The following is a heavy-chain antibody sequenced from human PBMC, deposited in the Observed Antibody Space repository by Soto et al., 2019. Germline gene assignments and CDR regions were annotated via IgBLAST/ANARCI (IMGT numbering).Heavy chain of an antibody. Sequence: QLHLVQSGAVVKKPGASVTVSCSASGYPVTAYYMHWVRQAPGRGLEWMGGINPATGAAKYTQTFQGRVTLTRDTSMCTGFMELGGLTSEDTAGFYCARGGGVGVAGSAAFDMWGQGTLVTVSS. D-gene: IGHD3-3*01. CDR2: INPATGAA. CDR3: ARGGGVGVAGSAAFDM. J-gene: IGHJ3*02. CDR1: GYPVTAYY. V-gene: IGHV1-2*02.